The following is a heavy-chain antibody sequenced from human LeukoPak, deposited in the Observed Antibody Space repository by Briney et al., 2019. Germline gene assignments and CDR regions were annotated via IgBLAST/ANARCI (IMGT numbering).Heavy chain of an antibody. Sequence: SETLSLTCTVSGGSISSYYWSWIRQPPGKGLEWIGYIYYSGSTNYNPSLKSRVTISVDTSKNQFSLKLSSVTAADTAVYYCARGVSKAGGMKVRDSDAFDIWGQGTMVTVSS. CDR2: IYYSGST. V-gene: IGHV4-59*01. D-gene: IGHD3-22*01. CDR1: GGSISSYY. CDR3: ARGVSKAGGMKVRDSDAFDI. J-gene: IGHJ3*02.